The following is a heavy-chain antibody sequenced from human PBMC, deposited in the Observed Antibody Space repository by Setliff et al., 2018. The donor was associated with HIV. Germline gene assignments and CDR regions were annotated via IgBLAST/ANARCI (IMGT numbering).Heavy chain of an antibody. CDR2: INNKGDST. CDR3: VKAVIVVIPAAIFDY. V-gene: IGHV3-64*02. D-gene: IGHD2-2*01. Sequence: GGSLRLSCAASGFTFSSYAVHWVRQAPGKGLEYVSVINNKGDSTYYADSVKGRFSISRDNSKNTLYLQLGSLRADDMAVYYCVKAVIVVIPAAIFDYWGQGTLVTVSS. CDR1: GFTFSSYA. J-gene: IGHJ4*02.